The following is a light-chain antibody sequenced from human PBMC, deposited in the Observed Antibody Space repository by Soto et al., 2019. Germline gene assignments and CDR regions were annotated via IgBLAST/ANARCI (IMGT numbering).Light chain of an antibody. J-gene: IGLJ1*01. CDR1: SSDVGGYNY. CDR2: DVS. V-gene: IGLV2-14*01. Sequence: QSALTQPASLSGSPRQSLTISCTGTSSDVGGYNYVSWHQQHPGKAPKLMIYDVSNRPSGVSNRFSGSKSGNTASLTISGLQAEDEADYYCSSYTSSSTFRCVFGTGNKVTV. CDR3: SSYTSSSTFRCV.